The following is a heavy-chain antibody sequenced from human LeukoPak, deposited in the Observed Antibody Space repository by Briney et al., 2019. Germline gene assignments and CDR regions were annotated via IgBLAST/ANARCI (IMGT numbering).Heavy chain of an antibody. CDR2: ISSSSSYI. Sequence: GGSLRLSCAASGFTFSSYSMNWVRQAPGKGLEWVSSISSSSSYIYYADSVKGRFTISRDNAKNSLYLQMNSLRAEDTAVYYCARVWGIAAAGGEIEYWGQGTLVTVSS. D-gene: IGHD6-13*01. CDR3: ARVWGIAAAGGEIEY. J-gene: IGHJ4*02. V-gene: IGHV3-21*01. CDR1: GFTFSSYS.